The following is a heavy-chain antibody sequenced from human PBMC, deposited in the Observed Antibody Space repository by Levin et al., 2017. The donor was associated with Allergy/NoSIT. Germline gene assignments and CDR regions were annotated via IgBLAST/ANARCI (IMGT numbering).Heavy chain of an antibody. CDR3: ARRGYRYGEFDY. V-gene: IGHV4-39*01. CDR1: GGSISSSSYY. J-gene: IGHJ4*02. Sequence: NPSETLSLTCTVSGGSISSSSYYWGWIRQPPGKGLEWIGSIHYSGSTYYNPSLKSRVTISVDTSKNQFSLKLRSVTAADTAVYYCARRGYRYGEFDYWGQGTRVTVSS. CDR2: IHYSGST. D-gene: IGHD5-18*01.